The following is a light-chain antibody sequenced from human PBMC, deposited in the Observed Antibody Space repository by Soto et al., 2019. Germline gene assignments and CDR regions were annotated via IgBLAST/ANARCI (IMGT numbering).Light chain of an antibody. CDR3: SSYTSSSTLV. V-gene: IGLV2-14*01. J-gene: IGLJ1*01. CDR2: EVS. Sequence: QSALTQPASVSGSPGQSITISCTGTSSDVGGYDYVSWYQQHPAKAPKLMIYEVSNRPSGASNRFSASKSGNTASLTISGLQAEDEADYYCSSYTSSSTLVFGTGTKVTVL. CDR1: SSDVGGYDY.